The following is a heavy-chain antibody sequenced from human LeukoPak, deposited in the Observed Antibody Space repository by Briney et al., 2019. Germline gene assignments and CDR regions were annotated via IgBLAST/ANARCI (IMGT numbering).Heavy chain of an antibody. CDR1: GNTLTELS. CDR2: FDPEDGET. Sequence: ASVRVSCQVPGNTLTELSMHWVRQAPGKGLEWMGGFDPEDGETIYAQKFQGRVTMTEDTSTDTAYMELSSLRSEDTAVYYCATVRIAAAGTRYGAFDIWGQGTMVTVSS. D-gene: IGHD6-13*01. V-gene: IGHV1-24*01. CDR3: ATVRIAAAGTRYGAFDI. J-gene: IGHJ3*02.